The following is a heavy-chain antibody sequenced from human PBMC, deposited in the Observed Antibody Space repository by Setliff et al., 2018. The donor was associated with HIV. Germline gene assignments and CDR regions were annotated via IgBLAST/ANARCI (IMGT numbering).Heavy chain of an antibody. D-gene: IGHD6-19*01. V-gene: IGHV4-61*09. J-gene: IGHJ4*02. Sequence: PSETLSLTCSVSGGSVNSGNYHWAWIRQPAGKGLEWIGHIYTSGSPHYKSSLTSRLTISLDTSRNQFSLKLTSVTAADSATYYCARWVYNRAWSLDYWGQGTLVTVSS. CDR2: IYTSGSP. CDR1: GGSVNSGNYH. CDR3: ARWVYNRAWSLDY.